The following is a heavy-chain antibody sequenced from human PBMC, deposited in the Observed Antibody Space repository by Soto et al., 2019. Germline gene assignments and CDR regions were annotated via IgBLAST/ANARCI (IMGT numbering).Heavy chain of an antibody. V-gene: IGHV4-59*01. CDR1: GGSISSYY. CDR2: IYYSGST. J-gene: IGHJ4*02. D-gene: IGHD4-17*01. CDR3: ARGGDYGDLYYFDY. Sequence: SETLSLTCTVSGGSISSYYWSWIRQPPGKGLEWIGYIYYSGSTNYNPSLKSRVTISVDTSKNQFSLKLSSVTAADTAVYYCARGGDYGDLYYFDYWGQGTLVTVSS.